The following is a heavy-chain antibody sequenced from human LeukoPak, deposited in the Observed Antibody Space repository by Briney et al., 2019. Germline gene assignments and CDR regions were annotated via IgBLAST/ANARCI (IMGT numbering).Heavy chain of an antibody. CDR3: ARFVDTAMVFGRSPYYFDY. Sequence: KPSETLSLTCAVYGGSFSGYYWSWIRQPPGKGLEWIGYIYYSGSTNYNPSLKSRVTISVDTSKNQFSLKLSSVTAADTAVYYCARFVDTAMVFGRSPYYFDYWGQGTLVTVSS. CDR2: IYYSGST. D-gene: IGHD5-18*01. J-gene: IGHJ4*02. CDR1: GGSFSGYY. V-gene: IGHV4-59*01.